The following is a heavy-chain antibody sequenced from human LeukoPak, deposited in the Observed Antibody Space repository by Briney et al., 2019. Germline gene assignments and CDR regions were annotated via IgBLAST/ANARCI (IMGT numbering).Heavy chain of an antibody. V-gene: IGHV4-30-4*01. J-gene: IGHJ3*02. CDR2: IYYSGST. Sequence: MASQTLSLTCTVSGGSISSGDYYWSWIRQPPGKGLEWIGYIYYSGSTNYNPSLKSRVTISVDTSKNQFSLKLISVTAADTAVYYCASHRWSDYDDAFNIWGQGTMVTVSS. CDR3: ASHRWSDYDDAFNI. D-gene: IGHD5-12*01. CDR1: GGSISSGDYY.